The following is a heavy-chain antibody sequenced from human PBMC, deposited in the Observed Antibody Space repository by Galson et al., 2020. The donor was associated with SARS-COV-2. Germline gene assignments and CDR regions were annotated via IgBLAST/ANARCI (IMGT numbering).Heavy chain of an antibody. CDR2: IYHSGST. Sequence: SETLSLTCTVSGYSISSGYYWGWIRQPPGKGLEWIGSIYHSGSTYYNPSLKSRVTISVDTSKNQFSLKLSSVTAADTAVYYCARDVVDSSGYSFDYWGQGTLVTVSS. CDR3: ARDVVDSSGYSFDY. D-gene: IGHD3-22*01. J-gene: IGHJ4*02. V-gene: IGHV4-38-2*02. CDR1: GYSISSGYY.